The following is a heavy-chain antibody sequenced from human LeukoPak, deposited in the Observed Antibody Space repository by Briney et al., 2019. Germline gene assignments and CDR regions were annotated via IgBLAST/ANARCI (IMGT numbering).Heavy chain of an antibody. V-gene: IGHV4-34*01. Sequence: TSETLSLTCAVYGGSFSGYYWSWIRQPPGKGLEWIGEINHSGSTNYNPSHKSRVTISVDTSKNQFSLKLSSVTAADTAVYYCARVLRWLQAFDIWGQGTMVTVSS. CDR1: GGSFSGYY. D-gene: IGHD5-24*01. CDR3: ARVLRWLQAFDI. J-gene: IGHJ3*02. CDR2: INHSGST.